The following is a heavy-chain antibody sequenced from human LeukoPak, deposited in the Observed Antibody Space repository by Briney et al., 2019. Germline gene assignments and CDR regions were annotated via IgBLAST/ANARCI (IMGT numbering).Heavy chain of an antibody. CDR2: IISDGSST. J-gene: IGHJ4*02. CDR1: GFTFSSYW. D-gene: IGHD3-10*02. V-gene: IGHV3-74*01. CDR3: TAGMFYFDH. Sequence: GGTLRLSCAASGFTFSSYWMHWVRHAPGKGLVWVSRIISDGSSTRYADSVKGRFTISRDNAKNTLYLQMNSLRAEDTAVYYATAGMFYFDHWGQGTMNAVSS.